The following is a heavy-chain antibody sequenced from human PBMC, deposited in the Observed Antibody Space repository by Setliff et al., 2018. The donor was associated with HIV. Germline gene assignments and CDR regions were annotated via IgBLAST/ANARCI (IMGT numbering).Heavy chain of an antibody. CDR1: GDSVSSASYY. CDR3: ASEAWTSYRSSSGYYDYYMDV. V-gene: IGHV4-61*01. D-gene: IGHD6-6*01. Sequence: PSETLSLTCTVSGDSVSSASYYWSWIRQPPGKGLEWIGYIYYSGTTKYNPSLKSRVTISVDTSKNQFSLKLSSVTAADTAVYCCASEAWTSYRSSSGYYDYYMDVWGKGTTVTVSS. CDR2: IYYSGTT. J-gene: IGHJ6*03.